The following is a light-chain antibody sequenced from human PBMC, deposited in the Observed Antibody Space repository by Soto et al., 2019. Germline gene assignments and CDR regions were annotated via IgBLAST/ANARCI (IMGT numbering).Light chain of an antibody. CDR3: QQYYSCPLT. V-gene: IGKV1-6*01. CDR1: QGIRND. CDR2: AAS. J-gene: IGKJ4*01. Sequence: AIQVSQSPSSLSASVGDRVTISCRASQGIRNDLGWYQQKPGKAPKLLIYAASSLQSGVPSRFSCSGSGTDFTLTISCLQSEDFATYYCQQYYSCPLTFGGGTKVDIK.